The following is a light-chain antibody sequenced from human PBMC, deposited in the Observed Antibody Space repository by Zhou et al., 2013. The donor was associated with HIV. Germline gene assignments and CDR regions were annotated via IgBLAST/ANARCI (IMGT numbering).Light chain of an antibody. V-gene: IGKV2D-29*01. CDR3: MQGLESWT. CDR2: EVF. J-gene: IGKJ1*01. Sequence: DIVLTQTPLSLPVTPGQPASISCRSSKSLQHSDGRTYLYWYLQKPGHPPQLLIYEVFNRFSGVPDRFSGSGSGTDFTLTIRRVEAGDVGVYYCMQGLESWTFGQGTTVEIK. CDR1: KSLQHSDGRTY.